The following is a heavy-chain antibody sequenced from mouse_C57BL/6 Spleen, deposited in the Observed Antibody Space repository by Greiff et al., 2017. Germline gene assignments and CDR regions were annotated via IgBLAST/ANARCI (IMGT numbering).Heavy chain of an antibody. D-gene: IGHD1-1*01. CDR1: GYTFTSYW. Sequence: QVQLQQPGAELVRPGSSVKLSCKASGYTFTSYWMPWVKQRPIQGLEWIGNIDPSDSETHYNQKFKDKATLTVDKSSSTAYMQLSSLTSEDSAVYYCARALIYDHEGYFDVWGTGTTVTVSS. J-gene: IGHJ1*03. CDR2: IDPSDSET. V-gene: IGHV1-52*01. CDR3: ARALIYDHEGYFDV.